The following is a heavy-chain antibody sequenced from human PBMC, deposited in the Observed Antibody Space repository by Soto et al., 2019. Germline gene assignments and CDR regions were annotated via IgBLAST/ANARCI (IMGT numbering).Heavy chain of an antibody. Sequence: QVQLVESGGGLVKPGGSLRLSCAASGFTFSDYYMSWIRQAPGKGLEWVSYISSSSSYTNYADSVKGRFTISRDNAKSSLYRQMNSLRAEDTAVYYCARDQGKYGDYGGDLDYWGQGTLVTVSS. CDR3: ARDQGKYGDYGGDLDY. CDR2: ISSSSSYT. J-gene: IGHJ4*02. V-gene: IGHV3-11*05. CDR1: GFTFSDYY. D-gene: IGHD4-17*01.